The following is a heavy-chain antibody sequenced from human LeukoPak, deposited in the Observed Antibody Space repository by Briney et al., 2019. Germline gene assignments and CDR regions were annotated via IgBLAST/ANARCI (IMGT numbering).Heavy chain of an antibody. D-gene: IGHD6-13*01. CDR1: GGSISGSNW. V-gene: IGHV4-4*02. CDR3: ARLAGGPIAAEPAYYFDY. J-gene: IGHJ4*02. CDR2: IYHSGST. Sequence: SETLSLTCAVSGGSISGSNWWSWVRQPPGKGLEWIGEIYHSGSTNYNPSLKSRVTISVDKSKNQFSLKLSSVTAADTAVYYCARLAGGPIAAEPAYYFDYWGQGTLVTVSS.